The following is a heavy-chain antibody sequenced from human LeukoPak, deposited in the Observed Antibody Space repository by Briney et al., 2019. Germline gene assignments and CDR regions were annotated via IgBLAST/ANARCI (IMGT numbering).Heavy chain of an antibody. V-gene: IGHV3-48*03. CDR1: GFTFSSYE. J-gene: IGHJ4*02. CDR2: ISSSDSTI. Sequence: PGGSLRLSCTASGFTFSSYEMNWVRQAPGKGLGWVSYISSSDSTIYYADSVKGRFTISRDNAKNSLYLQMNSLRAEDTAVYYCARADSSDWIFDYWGQGTLVTVSS. CDR3: ARADSSDWIFDY. D-gene: IGHD6-19*01.